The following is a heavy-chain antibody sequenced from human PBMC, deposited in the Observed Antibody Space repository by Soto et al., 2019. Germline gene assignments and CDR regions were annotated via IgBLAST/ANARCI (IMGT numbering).Heavy chain of an antibody. V-gene: IGHV3-23*01. J-gene: IGHJ6*02. CDR2: ISGSGGST. CDR3: AKDLRYFDWLLTQHTDYYYGMDV. Sequence: GGSLRLSCAASGFTFSSYAMSWVRQAPGKGLEWVSAISGSGGSTYYADSVKGRFTISRDNSKNTLYLQMNSLRAEDTAVYYCAKDLRYFDWLLTQHTDYYYGMDVWGQGTTVTVSS. D-gene: IGHD3-9*01. CDR1: GFTFSSYA.